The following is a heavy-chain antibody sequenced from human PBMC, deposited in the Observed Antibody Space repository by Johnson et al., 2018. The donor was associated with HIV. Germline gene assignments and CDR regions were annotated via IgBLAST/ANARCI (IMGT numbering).Heavy chain of an antibody. J-gene: IGHJ3*02. Sequence: VQLVESGGGLVQPGGSLRLSCAASGFTFSSYDMSWVRQAPGKGLEWVSGINWNGGSTGYADSVKGRFTISRDNAKNSLYLQMNSLRAEDTAVYYCARAHLIFPKNAFDIWGRGTMVTVSS. CDR1: GFTFSSYD. D-gene: IGHD3-3*02. CDR3: ARAHLIFPKNAFDI. V-gene: IGHV3-20*04. CDR2: INWNGGST.